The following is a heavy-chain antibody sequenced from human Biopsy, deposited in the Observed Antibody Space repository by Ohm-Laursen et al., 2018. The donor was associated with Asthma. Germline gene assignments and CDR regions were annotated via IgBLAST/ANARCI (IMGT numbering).Heavy chain of an antibody. J-gene: IGHJ4*02. CDR3: ARGDSSNWSHYYFDY. Sequence: SLRLSCTASGFAASRDHMFWVRQAPGKGLEWVSVIYSGGTSHTADSVRGRFTISRDYSKNTLYLQMHSLRAEDTAVYYCARGDSSNWSHYYFDYWSQGTLVTVSS. D-gene: IGHD3-22*01. CDR1: GFAASRDH. CDR2: IYSGGTS. V-gene: IGHV3-53*01.